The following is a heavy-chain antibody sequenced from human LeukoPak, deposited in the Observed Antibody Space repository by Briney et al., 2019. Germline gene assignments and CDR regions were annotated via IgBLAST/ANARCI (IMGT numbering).Heavy chain of an antibody. CDR1: GFTFSSYS. Sequence: GGSLRLSCAASGFTFSSYSMNWVRQAPGKGLEWVSSISSSSSYIYYADSVKGRFTISRDNAKNSLYLQMNSLRAEDTAVYCCARAKVGKGGSSGYYDWFDPWGQGTLVTVSS. V-gene: IGHV3-21*01. J-gene: IGHJ5*02. CDR3: ARAKVGKGGSSGYYDWFDP. CDR2: ISSSSSYI. D-gene: IGHD3-22*01.